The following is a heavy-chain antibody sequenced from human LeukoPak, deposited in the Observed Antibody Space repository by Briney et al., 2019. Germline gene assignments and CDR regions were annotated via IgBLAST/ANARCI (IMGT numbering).Heavy chain of an antibody. CDR1: GGTFSSYA. D-gene: IGHD3-10*01. J-gene: IGHJ4*02. Sequence: SVRVSCKASGGTFSSYAISWVRQAPGQGLEWMGGIIPIFGTANYAQKFQGRVTITTDESTSTAYMELSSLRSEDTAVYYCASMVRGVLDYWGQGTLVTVSS. V-gene: IGHV1-69*05. CDR3: ASMVRGVLDY. CDR2: IIPIFGTA.